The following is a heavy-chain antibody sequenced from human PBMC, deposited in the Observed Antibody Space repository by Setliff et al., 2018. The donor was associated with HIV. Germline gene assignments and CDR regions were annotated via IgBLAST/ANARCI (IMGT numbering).Heavy chain of an antibody. V-gene: IGHV4-39*02. J-gene: IGHJ4*02. CDR1: GGSVSSRGYY. CDR3: ARVNALIRAPFDY. CDR2: ILYGGNT. Sequence: SETLSLTCTVSGGSVSSRGYYWGWIRQPPGKGPEWIANILYGGNTYYNPSLKSRVTISVDTSKNHFSLKLSSVTAADTAVYYCARVNALIRAPFDYWGQGALVTVSS.